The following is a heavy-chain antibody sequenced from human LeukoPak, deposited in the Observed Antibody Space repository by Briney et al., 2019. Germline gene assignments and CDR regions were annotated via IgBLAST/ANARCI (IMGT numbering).Heavy chain of an antibody. CDR1: GFTFSSYW. Sequence: GGSLRLSCAASGFTFSSYWMSWVRQAPGKGLEWVADIKQDGSEKYYVDSVKGRFTISRDNAKNSLYLQMNSLRAEDTAVYYCAREMQWLTSCFDYWGQGTLVTVSS. D-gene: IGHD6-19*01. CDR3: AREMQWLTSCFDY. V-gene: IGHV3-7*01. J-gene: IGHJ4*02. CDR2: IKQDGSEK.